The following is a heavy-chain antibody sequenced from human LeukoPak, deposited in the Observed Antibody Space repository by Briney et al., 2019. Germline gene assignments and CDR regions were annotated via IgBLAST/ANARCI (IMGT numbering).Heavy chain of an antibody. CDR1: GFTFSSYE. Sequence: GGSLRLSCAASGFTFSSYEMNWVRQAPGKGLEWVSYISSSGSTIYYADSVKGRFTISRDNAKNSVYLQMNSLRAEDTAVYYCARGLICRFYYGSGSYAVRDDYYYYMDVWGKGTTVTISS. D-gene: IGHD3-10*01. J-gene: IGHJ6*03. CDR3: ARGLICRFYYGSGSYAVRDDYYYYMDV. CDR2: ISSSGSTI. V-gene: IGHV3-48*03.